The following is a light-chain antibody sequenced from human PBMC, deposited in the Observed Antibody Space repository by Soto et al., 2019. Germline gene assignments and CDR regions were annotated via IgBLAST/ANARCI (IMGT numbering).Light chain of an antibody. Sequence: EIVLTQSPGTLALAPGERATLSCRASQSVSSSYLAWYQQKPGQAPRLLIYGASSRATGIPDRFSGSGSGTDFTLTISRLEPDDFAVYYCQQYGSSPRNTFGGGTKVEIK. CDR1: QSVSSSY. V-gene: IGKV3-20*01. J-gene: IGKJ4*01. CDR2: GAS. CDR3: QQYGSSPRNT.